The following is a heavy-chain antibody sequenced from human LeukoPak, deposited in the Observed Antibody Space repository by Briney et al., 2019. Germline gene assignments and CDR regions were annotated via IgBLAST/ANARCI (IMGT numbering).Heavy chain of an antibody. V-gene: IGHV4-59*01. Sequence: SETLSLTCTVSGGSIRSYYWSWIRQPPGKGLEWIGYIYYSGSTNYNPSLKSRVSISVDTSKNQFSLKLSSVTAADTAVYYCARTGSTVTMLYPFDHWGQGTLVTVSA. D-gene: IGHD4-17*01. CDR3: ARTGSTVTMLYPFDH. CDR1: GGSIRSYY. CDR2: IYYSGST. J-gene: IGHJ4*02.